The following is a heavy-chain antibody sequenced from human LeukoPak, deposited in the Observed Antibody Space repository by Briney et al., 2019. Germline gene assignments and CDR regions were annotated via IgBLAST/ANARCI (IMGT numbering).Heavy chain of an antibody. CDR2: ISDSGGNT. J-gene: IGHJ4*02. V-gene: IGHV3-23*01. CDR3: AKRGSTAYSTPHFDF. CDR1: GFTFNSYA. Sequence: PGGSLRLSCAASGFTFNSYAMSGVRQAPWERLQWVSGISDSGGNTSYADSVRGRFTISRDNSKNTLYLQRNSLRAEDTAVYYCAKRGSTAYSTPHFDFWGQGALVTVSS. D-gene: IGHD2-2*01.